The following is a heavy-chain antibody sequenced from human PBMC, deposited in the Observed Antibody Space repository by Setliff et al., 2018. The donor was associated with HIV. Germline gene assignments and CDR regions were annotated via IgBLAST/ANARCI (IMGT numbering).Heavy chain of an antibody. CDR3: ASLDGSESPYIYYYYMDV. Sequence: PSETLSLTCTVSGGSISTSRYYWGWIRQPPGKGLEWIGSINYRGNTYYNPSLKSRAAISVDTSKNQISLKLSSVTAPDTAVYYCASLDGSESPYIYYYYMDVWGKGTEVTVS. V-gene: IGHV4-39*01. CDR2: INYRGNT. D-gene: IGHD3-10*01. CDR1: GGSISTSRYY. J-gene: IGHJ6*03.